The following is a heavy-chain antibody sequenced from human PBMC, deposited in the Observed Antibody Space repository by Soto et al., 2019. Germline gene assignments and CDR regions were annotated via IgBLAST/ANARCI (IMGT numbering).Heavy chain of an antibody. D-gene: IGHD2-15*01. J-gene: IGHJ4*02. CDR2: ISSDGSNK. Sequence: QVQLVESGGGVVQPGGSLRLSCAASGFTFSSYGMHWVRQAPGKGLEWVAVISSDGSNKYYADSVKGRFTISSDNSKNTLYLQMNSLSAEDTAVYYCAKTVSGYCSGGSCYRQGYYFDYWGQGTLVTVSS. V-gene: IGHV3-30*18. CDR1: GFTFSSYG. CDR3: AKTVSGYCSGGSCYRQGYYFDY.